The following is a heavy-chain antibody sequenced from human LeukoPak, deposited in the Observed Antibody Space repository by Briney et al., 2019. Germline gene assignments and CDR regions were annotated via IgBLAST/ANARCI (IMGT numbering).Heavy chain of an antibody. CDR2: ISWDGGST. Sequence: PGGSLRLSCAASGFTFDDYTMHWVRQAPGKGLEWVSLISWDGGSTYYADSVKGRFTISRDNSKNSLYLQMNSLRTEDTALYYCAKDNVVFGVVNDAFDIWGQGTMVTVSS. J-gene: IGHJ3*02. CDR1: GFTFDDYT. V-gene: IGHV3-43*01. CDR3: AKDNVVFGVVNDAFDI. D-gene: IGHD3-3*01.